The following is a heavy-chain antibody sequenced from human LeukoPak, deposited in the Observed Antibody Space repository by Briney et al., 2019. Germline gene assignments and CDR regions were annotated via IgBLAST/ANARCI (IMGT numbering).Heavy chain of an antibody. CDR2: IRSKAYSYAT. CDR1: GYTFSGSA. CDR3: AKDRDSSSWVDAELYFDY. Sequence: GGSLRLSCAASGYTFSGSAIHWVRQASGKGLEWVGRIRSKAYSYATAYAASVNGRFTISRDNSKNTLYLQMNSLRAEDTAVYYCAKDRDSSSWVDAELYFDYWGQGTLVTVSS. D-gene: IGHD6-13*01. V-gene: IGHV3-73*01. J-gene: IGHJ4*02.